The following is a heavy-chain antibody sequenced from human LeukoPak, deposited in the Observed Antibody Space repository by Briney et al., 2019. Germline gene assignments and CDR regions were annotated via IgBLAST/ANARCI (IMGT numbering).Heavy chain of an antibody. V-gene: IGHV3-43D*03. D-gene: IGHD6-19*01. Sequence: GGSLRLSCAASGFTFDDYAMHWVRQAPGKGLEWVSLISWDGGSTYYADSAKGRFTISRDNSKNSLYLQMNSLRAEDTALYYCAKSVRSSGYGGYYYYMDVWGKGTTVTVSS. CDR1: GFTFDDYA. J-gene: IGHJ6*03. CDR2: ISWDGGST. CDR3: AKSVRSSGYGGYYYYMDV.